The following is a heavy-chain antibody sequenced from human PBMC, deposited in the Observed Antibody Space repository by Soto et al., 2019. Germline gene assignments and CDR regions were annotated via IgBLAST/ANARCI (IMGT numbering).Heavy chain of an antibody. D-gene: IGHD5-12*01. CDR3: ARMANAFDI. Sequence: SETLSLTCTVSGGSISSYYWSWIRQPPGKGLEWVWYIYYSGSTNYNPYLKSGVTISVDTSKNQFSLKLGSVTAADTTMYCCARMANAFDIWGQGTMVTVSS. J-gene: IGHJ3*02. V-gene: IGHV4-59*01. CDR2: IYYSGST. CDR1: GGSISSYY.